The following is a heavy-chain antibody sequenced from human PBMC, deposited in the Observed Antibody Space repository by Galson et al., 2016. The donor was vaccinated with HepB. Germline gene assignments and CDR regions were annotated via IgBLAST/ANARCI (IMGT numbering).Heavy chain of an antibody. CDR2: VFYDGGKK. V-gene: IGHV3-33*01. CDR3: ARGGGRPTGDAFDV. D-gene: IGHD2-15*01. CDR1: GFSFSNNV. J-gene: IGHJ3*01. Sequence: SLRLSCAASGFSFSNNVMHWVRQAPGKGLEWVAIVFYDGGKKYYADSVKGRFTISRDYFENAVYLEMNNLRAEDTGVYYCARGGGRPTGDAFDVWGLGTMVTVSS.